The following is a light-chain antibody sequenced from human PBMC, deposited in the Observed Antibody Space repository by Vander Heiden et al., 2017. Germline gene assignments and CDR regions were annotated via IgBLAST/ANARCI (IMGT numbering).Light chain of an antibody. J-gene: IGLJ2*01. V-gene: IGLV1-40*01. CDR1: SANAGAGYD. CDR2: GNS. Sequence: QSVLTQPPSVSGAPGQRVTLSCPGCSANAGAGYDVHWYQQLPGTAPKLLIYGNSNRPSGVPDRFSGSKSGTSASLAITGLQAEDEADYYCQSYDSSLSGSHVVFGGGTKLTVL. CDR3: QSYDSSLSGSHVV.